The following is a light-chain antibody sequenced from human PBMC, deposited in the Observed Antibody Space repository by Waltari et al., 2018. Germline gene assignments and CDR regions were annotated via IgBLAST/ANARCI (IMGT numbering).Light chain of an antibody. J-gene: IGKJ3*01. CDR2: WAS. CDR3: QQYDRTPFT. CDR1: QTLLFSSNNRNY. V-gene: IGKV4-1*01. Sequence: DIVMTQSPESLGVSLGERAAINCKSSQTLLFSSNNRNYLAWYQQKPGQPPKLLITWASTREAGVPDRFSGSGSGTDFTLTITSLQAEDVAVYFCQQYDRTPFTFGPGTRVYVK.